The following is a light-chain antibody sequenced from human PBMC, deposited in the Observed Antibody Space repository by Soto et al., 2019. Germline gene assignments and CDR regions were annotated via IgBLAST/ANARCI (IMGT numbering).Light chain of an antibody. Sequence: QSALTQPPSVSGAPGQRVTISCTGSSSNIGAGYDVLWYQQLPGTAPKLLIYGNSNRPSGVPDRFSGSKSGTSASLAITGLQAEDEADYYCQSYDSSLSGVVFGGGTKLTVL. CDR2: GNS. CDR3: QSYDSSLSGVV. J-gene: IGLJ2*01. V-gene: IGLV1-40*01. CDR1: SSNIGAGYD.